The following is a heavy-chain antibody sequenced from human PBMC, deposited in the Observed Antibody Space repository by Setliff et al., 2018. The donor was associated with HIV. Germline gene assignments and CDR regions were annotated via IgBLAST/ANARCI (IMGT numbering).Heavy chain of an antibody. J-gene: IGHJ4*02. CDR1: GGSIGTANW. V-gene: IGHV4-4*02. CDR3: AKGTHSCSFCFDN. Sequence: SETLSLTCAVSGGSIGTANWWSWVRQPPGQGLEWIGEIYYSGNTNYNPSLKSRVTMSVDKPKNHLSLKLSSVTAADTALYYCAKGTHSCSFCFDNWGLGTLVTVSS. CDR2: IYYSGNT. D-gene: IGHD2-15*01.